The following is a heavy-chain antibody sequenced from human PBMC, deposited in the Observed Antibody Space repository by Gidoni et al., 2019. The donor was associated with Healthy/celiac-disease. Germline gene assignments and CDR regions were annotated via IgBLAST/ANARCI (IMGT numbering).Heavy chain of an antibody. Sequence: QVQLQESGPGLVKPSETLSLTCPVSGYSISSGYYWGWIRQPPGKGREWIGIIYHRGSTYSTPSLKSRVTISVDTSKNQFSRKLSSGPAADTAVYYCARGGGSGSYGGMDVWGQGTTVTVSS. V-gene: IGHV4-38-2*02. D-gene: IGHD3-10*01. CDR3: ARGGGSGSYGGMDV. CDR1: GYSISSGYY. CDR2: IYHRGST. J-gene: IGHJ6*02.